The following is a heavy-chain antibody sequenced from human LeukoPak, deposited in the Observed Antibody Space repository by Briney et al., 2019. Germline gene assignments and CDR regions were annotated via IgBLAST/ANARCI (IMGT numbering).Heavy chain of an antibody. CDR3: ARSPVPREWFDP. J-gene: IGHJ5*02. CDR2: INPSGGST. V-gene: IGHV1-46*01. Sequence: ASVKVSCKASGYTFTSYYMHWVRQAPGQGLEWMGIINPSGGSTSYAQKFQGRVTMTRDMSTSTVYMELSSLRSEDTAVYYCARSPVPREWFDPWGQGTLVTVSS. CDR1: GYTFTSYY. D-gene: IGHD1-26*01.